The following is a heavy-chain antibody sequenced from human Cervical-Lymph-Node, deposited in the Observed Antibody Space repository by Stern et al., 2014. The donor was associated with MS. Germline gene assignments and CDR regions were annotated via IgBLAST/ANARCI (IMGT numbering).Heavy chain of an antibody. V-gene: IGHV4-4*07. J-gene: IGHJ5*02. CDR2: IYTRGST. CDR1: GDSISNYY. Sequence: QVQLQESGPGLVKPSETLSLTCSVSGDSISNYYWSWIRQPAGKGLEWIGRIYTRGSTTYNPSLKSRVAMSIDPSESQFSLRLSFVTAADTAVYYCAREGKASTFRRNWFDPWGQGTLVTVSS. CDR3: AREGKASTFRRNWFDP. D-gene: IGHD2/OR15-2a*01.